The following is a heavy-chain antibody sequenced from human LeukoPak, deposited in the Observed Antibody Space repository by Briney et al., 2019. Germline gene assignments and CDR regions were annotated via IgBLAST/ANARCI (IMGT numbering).Heavy chain of an antibody. J-gene: IGHJ5*02. Sequence: GSLRLSCAASGFTVSSNYMSWVRQAPGKGLEWVSVIYSGGSTYYADSVKGRFTISRDNSKNTLYLQMNGLRAEDTAVYYCARGGVLRWFDPWGQGTLVTVSS. CDR3: ARGGVLRWFDP. V-gene: IGHV3-53*01. CDR2: IYSGGST. CDR1: GFTVSSNY. D-gene: IGHD2-8*01.